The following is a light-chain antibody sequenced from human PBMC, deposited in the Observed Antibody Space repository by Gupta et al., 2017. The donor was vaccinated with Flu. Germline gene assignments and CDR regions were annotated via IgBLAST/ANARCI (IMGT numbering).Light chain of an antibody. CDR2: DAS. Sequence: DIQMTQSPSSLSASVGDRVTVTCQASQDISNYLNWYQQKPGKAPNLLIYDASNLETGVPSRFSGSGSATHFTFTISTLQPEDVATYFCLQDDDLPLTFGRGTKVEIK. CDR3: LQDDDLPLT. V-gene: IGKV1-33*01. CDR1: QDISNY. J-gene: IGKJ4*01.